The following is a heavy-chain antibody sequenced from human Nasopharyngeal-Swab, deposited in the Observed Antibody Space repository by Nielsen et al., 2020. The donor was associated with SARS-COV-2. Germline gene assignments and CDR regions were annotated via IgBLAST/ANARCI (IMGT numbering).Heavy chain of an antibody. J-gene: IGHJ4*02. CDR2: IYSGGST. D-gene: IGHD4-17*01. CDR3: ARDLRTTVTGGDY. V-gene: IGHV3-66*01. Sequence: VRQAPGKGLEWVSVIYSGGSTYYADSVKGRFTISRDNSKNTLYLQMNSLRAEDTAVYYCARDLRTTVTGGDYWSQGTLVTVSS.